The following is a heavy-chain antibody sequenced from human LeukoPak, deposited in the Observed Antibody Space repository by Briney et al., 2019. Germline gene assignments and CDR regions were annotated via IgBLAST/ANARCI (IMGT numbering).Heavy chain of an antibody. CDR1: GFTFSSYG. J-gene: IGHJ4*02. CDR2: ISYDGSNK. D-gene: IGHD2-15*01. V-gene: IGHV3-30*18. Sequence: GRSLRLSCAASGFTFSSYGMHWVRQAPGKGLEWVAVISYDGSNKHHADSVKGRFTISRDNSKNTLYLQMDSLRAEDTAVYYCAKDLVVAATWEYYFDYWGQGTLVTVSS. CDR3: AKDLVVAATWEYYFDY.